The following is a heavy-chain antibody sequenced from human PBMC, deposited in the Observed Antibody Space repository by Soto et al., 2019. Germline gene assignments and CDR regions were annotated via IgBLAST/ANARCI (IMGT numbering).Heavy chain of an antibody. V-gene: IGHV4-38-2*02. CDR3: ARVGPWVPYYYDSSPYTFENWFDP. J-gene: IGHJ5*02. CDR1: GTSISSYY. CDR2: IYHGGST. D-gene: IGHD3-22*01. Sequence: PSETLSLTCTVSGTSISSYYWSWIRQPPGKGLEWIGSIYHGGSTYYNPSLNSRVTLSIDMTNNHVSLILNSVTAADTAIYYCARVGPWVPYYYDSSPYTFENWFDPWGQGTLVTVSS.